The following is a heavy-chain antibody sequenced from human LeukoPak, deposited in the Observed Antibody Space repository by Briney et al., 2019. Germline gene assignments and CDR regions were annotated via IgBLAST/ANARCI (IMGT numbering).Heavy chain of an antibody. CDR1: GFTFSSYW. CDR3: AKTYSSSWYPLGF. CDR2: INSDGSST. Sequence: GGSLRLSCAASGFTFSSYWMHWVRQAPGKVLVWVSRINSDGSSTSYADSVKGRFTISRDNAKNTLYLQMNSLRAEDTAVYYCAKTYSSSWYPLGFWGQGTLVTVSS. V-gene: IGHV3-74*01. D-gene: IGHD6-13*01. J-gene: IGHJ4*02.